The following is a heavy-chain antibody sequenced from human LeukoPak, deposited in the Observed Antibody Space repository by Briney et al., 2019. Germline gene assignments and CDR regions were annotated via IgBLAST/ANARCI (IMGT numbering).Heavy chain of an antibody. CDR3: ARDTGRGRRRGSYYYYGMDV. CDR2: IYYSGST. CDR1: GGSISSGGYY. J-gene: IGHJ6*02. Sequence: PSETLSLTCTVSGGSISSGGYYWSWIRQHPGKGLEWIGYIYYSGSTYYNPSLKSRVTISVDTSKNQFSLKLSSVTAADTAVYYCARDTGRGRRRGSYYYYGMDVWGQGTTATVSS. V-gene: IGHV4-31*03. D-gene: IGHD3-16*01.